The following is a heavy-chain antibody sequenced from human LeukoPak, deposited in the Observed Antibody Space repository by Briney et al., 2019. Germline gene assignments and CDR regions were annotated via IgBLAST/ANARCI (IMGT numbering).Heavy chain of an antibody. CDR3: ARELETLYYFDY. CDR2: IIPIFGTA. CDR1: GGTFSGYA. J-gene: IGHJ4*02. V-gene: IGHV1-69*13. Sequence: GASVKVSCKASGGTFSGYASSWVRQAPGQGLEWMGGIIPIFGTANYAQKFQGRVTITADESTSTAYMELSSLRSEDTAVYYCARELETLYYFDYWGQGTLVTVSS. D-gene: IGHD1-1*01.